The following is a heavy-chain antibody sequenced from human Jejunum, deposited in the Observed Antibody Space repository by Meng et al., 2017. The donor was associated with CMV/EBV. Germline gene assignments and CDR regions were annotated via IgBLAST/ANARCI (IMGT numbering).Heavy chain of an antibody. Sequence: YTVTGYYSHWVRRAPGQGLEWMGWINPNSGGTVYAQKFQGRVTMTRDTSINTVDMELSRLRSDDTAVYYCARGICNSVSCSSFDYWGQGTLVTVSS. CDR3: ARGICNSVSCSSFDY. CDR2: INPNSGGT. J-gene: IGHJ4*02. V-gene: IGHV1-2*02. CDR1: YTVTGYY. D-gene: IGHD2/OR15-2a*01.